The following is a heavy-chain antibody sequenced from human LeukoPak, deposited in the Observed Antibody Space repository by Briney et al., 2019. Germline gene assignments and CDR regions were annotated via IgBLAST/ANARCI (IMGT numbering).Heavy chain of an antibody. CDR3: ARYKRGDYVARSNYFDY. D-gene: IGHD4-17*01. CDR1: GGTFSSYA. Sequence: SVKVSCKASGGTFSSYAISWVRQAPGQGLEWMGRIIPILGIANYAQKFQGRVTITADKSTSTAYMELSSLRSEDTAVYYCARYKRGDYVARSNYFDYWGQGTLVTVSS. V-gene: IGHV1-69*04. CDR2: IIPILGIA. J-gene: IGHJ4*02.